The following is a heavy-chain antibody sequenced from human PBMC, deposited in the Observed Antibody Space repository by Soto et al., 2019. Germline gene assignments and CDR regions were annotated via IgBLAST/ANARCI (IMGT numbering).Heavy chain of an antibody. CDR1: GGTFSSYA. CDR2: IIPIFGTA. V-gene: IGHV1-69*01. J-gene: IGHJ6*02. CDR3: ARERVMTGWEVVAYYYYCMDV. Sequence: QVQLVQSGAEVKKPGSSVKVSCKASGGTFSSYAISWVRQAPGQGLEWMGGIIPIFGTANYAQKFQGRVTITADDSTSTAYMELSSLRSEDTAVYYCARERVMTGWEVVAYYYYCMDVWGQGTTVTVSS. D-gene: IGHD1-26*01.